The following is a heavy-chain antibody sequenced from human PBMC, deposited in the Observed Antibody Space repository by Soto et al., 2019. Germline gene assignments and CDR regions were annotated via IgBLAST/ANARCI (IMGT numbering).Heavy chain of an antibody. CDR2: IYPGDSDT. V-gene: IGHV5-51*01. Sequence: YKITNYGSRWIIKMPGKGLEWMGIIYPGDSDTRYSPSFQGQVTISADKSISTAYLQWSSLKASDTAMYYCAHSTVTAEYFQHWGQGILVTVSS. CDR3: AHSTVTAEYFQH. J-gene: IGHJ1*01. D-gene: IGHD4-17*01. CDR1: YKITNYG.